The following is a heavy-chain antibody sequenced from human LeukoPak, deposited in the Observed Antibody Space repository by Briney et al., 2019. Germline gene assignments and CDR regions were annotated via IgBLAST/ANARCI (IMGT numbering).Heavy chain of an antibody. V-gene: IGHV3-21*01. CDR2: ISSSSSYI. CDR1: GFTFSSYW. D-gene: IGHD6-19*01. Sequence: PGGSLRLSCAASGFTFSSYWMHWVRQAPGKGLVWVSSISSSSSYIYYADSVKGRFTISRDNAKNSLYLQMNSLRAEDTAVYYCARDWIRQWPIDYWGQGTLVTVSS. J-gene: IGHJ4*02. CDR3: ARDWIRQWPIDY.